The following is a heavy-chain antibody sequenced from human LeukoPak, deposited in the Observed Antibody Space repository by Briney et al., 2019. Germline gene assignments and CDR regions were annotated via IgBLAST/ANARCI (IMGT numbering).Heavy chain of an antibody. Sequence: PSETLSLTCTVSGGSISSYYWSWIRQPPGKGLEWIGYIYYSGSTNYNPSLKSRVTISVDTSKNQFSPKLSSVTAADTAVYYCASFRRGYYDSSGYYYFDYWGQGTLVTVSS. V-gene: IGHV4-59*01. D-gene: IGHD3-22*01. CDR1: GGSISSYY. J-gene: IGHJ4*02. CDR3: ASFRRGYYDSSGYYYFDY. CDR2: IYYSGST.